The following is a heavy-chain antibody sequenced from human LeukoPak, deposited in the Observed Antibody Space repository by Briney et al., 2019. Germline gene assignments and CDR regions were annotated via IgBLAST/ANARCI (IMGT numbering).Heavy chain of an antibody. Sequence: PGGSLRLSCAASGFTFSSHEMNWVRQAPGKGLEWVSYISSSGSTIYYADSVKGRLTISRDNAKNSLYLQMNSLRAEDTAVYYCAELGITMIGGVWGKGTTVTISS. J-gene: IGHJ6*04. CDR3: AELGITMIGGV. D-gene: IGHD3-10*02. CDR1: GFTFSSHE. CDR2: ISSSGSTI. V-gene: IGHV3-48*03.